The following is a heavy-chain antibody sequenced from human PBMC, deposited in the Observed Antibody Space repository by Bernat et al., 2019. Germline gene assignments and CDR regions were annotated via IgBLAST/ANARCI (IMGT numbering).Heavy chain of an antibody. CDR1: GFSFNNYW. CDR2: MNLDGSAT. CDR3: ARGSDLWFGIDY. V-gene: IGHV3-7*03. J-gene: IGHJ4*02. D-gene: IGHD3-10*01. Sequence: EVQLLESGGGLVQPGGSLRLSCAASGFSFNNYWMHWVRQAPGTGLEWVANMNLDGSATHYADSVKGRFIISRDNAENSLYLQMNSLTAEDTAVYYCARGSDLWFGIDYWGQGTQVTVSS.